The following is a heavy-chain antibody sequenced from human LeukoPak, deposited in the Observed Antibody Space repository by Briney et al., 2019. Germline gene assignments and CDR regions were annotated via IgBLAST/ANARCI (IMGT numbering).Heavy chain of an antibody. Sequence: SETLSLTCTVSGGSIRSYYWSWIRQPPGKGLEWIGYIHYSGSTSCNPSLKSRVTLSVDTSKNQFSLKLSSVTAADTAVYYCARYGSGTYSLDYWGQGTLVTVSS. V-gene: IGHV4-59*01. CDR1: GGSIRSYY. CDR3: ARYGSGTYSLDY. J-gene: IGHJ4*02. D-gene: IGHD3-10*01. CDR2: IHYSGST.